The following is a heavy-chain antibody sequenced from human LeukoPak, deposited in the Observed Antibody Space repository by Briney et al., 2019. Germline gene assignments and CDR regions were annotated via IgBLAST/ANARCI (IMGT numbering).Heavy chain of an antibody. D-gene: IGHD3-10*02. J-gene: IGHJ6*04. CDR3: VELGITMIGGV. CDR2: ISSSGSTI. Sequence: GGSLRLSCAASGFTFSPYFMNWVRQAPGKGLEWVSYISSSGSTIYYADSVKGRFTISRDNAKNSLYLQMNSLRAEDTAVYYCVELGITMIGGVWGKGTTVTISS. CDR1: GFTFSPYF. V-gene: IGHV3-48*04.